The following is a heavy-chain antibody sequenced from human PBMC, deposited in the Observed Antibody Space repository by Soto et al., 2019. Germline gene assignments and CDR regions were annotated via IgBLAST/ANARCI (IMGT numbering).Heavy chain of an antibody. J-gene: IGHJ6*02. V-gene: IGHV1-18*01. D-gene: IGHD2-8*01. CDR3: ARDIESVTAKHFFYYYAMDV. Sequence: SVKVSCKASGFTFSNYGLNWVRQAPVQGLEWMGWVSANNGHTNYAQNLQGRVSMTTDTSTSTAYMELRGLTFDDTAVYYCARDIESVTAKHFFYYYAMDVWGQGTTVTAP. CDR2: VSANNGHT. CDR1: GFTFSNYG.